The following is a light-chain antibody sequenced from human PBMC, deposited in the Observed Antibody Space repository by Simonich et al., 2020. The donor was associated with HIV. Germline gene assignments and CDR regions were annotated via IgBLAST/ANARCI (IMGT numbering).Light chain of an antibody. J-gene: IGLJ3*02. CDR2: EGS. V-gene: IGLV2-23*01. CDR3: CSYAGSSTYV. Sequence: QSALTQPASVSGSPGQSIPISCTGTSSDVGSYNLVSWYPQHPGKAPKLIIYEGSTRPSGVANRFSGSKSGNTASLTISGLQAEDEADYYCCSYAGSSTYVFGGGTKLTVL. CDR1: SSDVGSYNL.